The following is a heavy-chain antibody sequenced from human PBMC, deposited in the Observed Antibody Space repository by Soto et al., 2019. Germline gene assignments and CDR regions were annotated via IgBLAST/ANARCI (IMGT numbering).Heavy chain of an antibody. V-gene: IGHV1-69*10. J-gene: IGHJ6*02. CDR2: TIPALGKT. Sequence: ASVKVSCKTSGDNFKKNVFTWVRQAPGQGLEWMGGTIPALGKTHYIEKFQGRVTITVDDAARTVYMEVRDLTSEDTAIYYCARGPFRPSAMDVWGQGTTVTVSS. CDR3: ARGPFRPSAMDV. D-gene: IGHD3-10*01. CDR1: GDNFKKNV.